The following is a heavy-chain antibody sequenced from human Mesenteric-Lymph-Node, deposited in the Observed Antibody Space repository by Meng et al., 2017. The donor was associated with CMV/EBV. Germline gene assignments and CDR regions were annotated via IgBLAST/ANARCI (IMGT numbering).Heavy chain of an antibody. CDR2: IYIGGST. Sequence: GGSLRLSCAASGFTLSNYVMNWVRQAPGKGLEWVSVIYIGGSTYYADSVKGRFIISRDNSKNTLYLQMNSLRVEDTAVYYCARDQDTSSYSMDVWGQGTTVTVSS. V-gene: IGHV3-53*01. CDR3: ARDQDTSSYSMDV. D-gene: IGHD6-13*01. J-gene: IGHJ6*02. CDR1: GFTLSNYV.